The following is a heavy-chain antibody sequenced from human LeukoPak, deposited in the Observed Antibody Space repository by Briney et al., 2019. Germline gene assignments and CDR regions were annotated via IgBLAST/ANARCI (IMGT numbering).Heavy chain of an antibody. CDR3: ASQGSSGSPSY. J-gene: IGHJ4*02. D-gene: IGHD6-19*01. CDR1: GFTFSSYS. Sequence: GGSLRLSCAASGFTFSSYSMNWVRQAPGKGLYWVSSISSSSSYIYYADSVKGRFTISRDNAKNSLYLQMNSLRAEDTAVYYCASQGSSGSPSYWGQGTLVTVSS. V-gene: IGHV3-21*01. CDR2: ISSSSSYI.